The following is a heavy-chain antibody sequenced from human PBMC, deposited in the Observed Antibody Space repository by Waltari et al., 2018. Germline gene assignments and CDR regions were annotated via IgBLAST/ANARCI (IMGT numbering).Heavy chain of an antibody. D-gene: IGHD3-10*01. V-gene: IGHV1-69-2*01. CDR1: GYTFIDYF. J-gene: IGHJ4*02. CDR2: IEHEDGET. CDR3: APLPGGSGQTVDY. Sequence: EVQLVQSGAEVKKPGATVKISCTASGYTFIDYFMHWVPQAPGKGLEWVGRIEHEDGETVYAEKFQGRVTITADTSTDTSYLELSSLRSDDTDVYYCAPLPGGSGQTVDYWGQGTLLTVSS.